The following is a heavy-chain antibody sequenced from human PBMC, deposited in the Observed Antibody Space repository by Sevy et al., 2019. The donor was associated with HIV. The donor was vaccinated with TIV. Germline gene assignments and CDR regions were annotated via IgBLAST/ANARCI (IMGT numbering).Heavy chain of an antibody. CDR1: GFTFSSYS. CDR3: ARTKGPYRSSWYYFDY. D-gene: IGHD6-13*01. J-gene: IGHJ4*02. Sequence: GGSPRLSCAASGFTFSSYSMNWVRQAPGKGLEWVSYISSSSSTIYYADSVKGRFTISRDNAKNSLYLQMNSLRDEDTAVYYCARTKGPYRSSWYYFDYWGQGTLVTVSS. V-gene: IGHV3-48*02. CDR2: ISSSSSTI.